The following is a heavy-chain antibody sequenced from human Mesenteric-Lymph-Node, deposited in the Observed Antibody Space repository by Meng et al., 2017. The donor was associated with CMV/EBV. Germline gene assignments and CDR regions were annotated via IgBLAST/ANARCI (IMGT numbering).Heavy chain of an antibody. J-gene: IGHJ3*02. CDR2: ISSSGSTI. CDR3: ARAPLRFLDGGAFDI. V-gene: IGHV3-48*04. Sequence: GESLKISCAASGFTFSSYWMSWVRQAPGKGLEWVSYISSSGSTIYYADSVKGRFTISRDNAKNSLYLQMNSLRAEDTAVYYCARAPLRFLDGGAFDIWGQGQWSPSPQ. D-gene: IGHD3-3*01. CDR1: GFTFSSYW.